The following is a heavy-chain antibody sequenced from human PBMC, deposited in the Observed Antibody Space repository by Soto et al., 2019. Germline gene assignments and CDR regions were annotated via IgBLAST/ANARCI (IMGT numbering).Heavy chain of an antibody. J-gene: IGHJ3*02. CDR2: ISSSGSTI. D-gene: IGHD1-1*01. Sequence: GGSLRLSCAASGFTFSDYYMSWIRQAPGKGLERVSYISSSGSTIYYADSVKGRFTISRDNAKNSLYLQMNSLRAEDTAVYYCARDSTVDAFDIWGQGTMVTVSS. CDR1: GFTFSDYY. CDR3: ARDSTVDAFDI. V-gene: IGHV3-11*01.